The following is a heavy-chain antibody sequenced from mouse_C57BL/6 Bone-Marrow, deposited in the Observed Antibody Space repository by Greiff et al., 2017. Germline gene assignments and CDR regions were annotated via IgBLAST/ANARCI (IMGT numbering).Heavy chain of an antibody. CDR2: IYPGSGST. CDR1: GYTFTSYW. V-gene: IGHV1-55*01. D-gene: IGHD1-1*01. J-gene: IGHJ2*01. CDR3: ARRRVYYGSFDY. Sequence: QVQLQQPGAELVKPGASVKMSCKASGYTFTSYWITWVKQRPGQGLEWIGDIYPGSGSTNYYEKFKSKATLTVDTSSSTAYMLLSSLTSEDSAVYYCARRRVYYGSFDYWGQGTTLTVSS.